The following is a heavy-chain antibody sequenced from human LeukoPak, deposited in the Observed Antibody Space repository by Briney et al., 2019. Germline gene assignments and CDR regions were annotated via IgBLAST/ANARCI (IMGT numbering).Heavy chain of an antibody. CDR3: AKENPSGVNWFDP. J-gene: IGHJ5*02. CDR2: ISTSGSTI. D-gene: IGHD5-12*01. Sequence: PGGSLRLSCAASGFTFSDYYMSWIRQAPGKGLEWVSYISTSGSTIYYADSVKGRFTISRDNAKNSLYLQMNSLRAEDTAVYYCAKENPSGVNWFDPWGQGTLVTVSS. V-gene: IGHV3-11*01. CDR1: GFTFSDYY.